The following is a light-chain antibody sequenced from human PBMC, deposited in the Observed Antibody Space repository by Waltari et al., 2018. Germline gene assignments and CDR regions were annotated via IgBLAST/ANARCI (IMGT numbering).Light chain of an antibody. Sequence: IVLTQSPGTLSLSHGERATLSCRASQSVSSSYFSWYQQKPAQAPRLLIYGASSRATGIPDRFSGSGSGTDFTPTISRLGPEDFAVYYCQQYGSAGTFGQGTKVEIK. CDR1: QSVSSSY. V-gene: IGKV3-20*01. CDR3: QQYGSAGT. CDR2: GAS. J-gene: IGKJ1*01.